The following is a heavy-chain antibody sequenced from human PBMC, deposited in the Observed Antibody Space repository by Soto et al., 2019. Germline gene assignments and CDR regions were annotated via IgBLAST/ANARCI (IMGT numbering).Heavy chain of an antibody. J-gene: IGHJ5*02. Sequence: QITLKESGPTLVKPTQTLTLTCTFSGFSLTTRGVGVGWIRQPPGKALECLALIYCDDNKRYSPYLQSRLSPPNDTSKNHVVLTMTNVVPMDTTRNYCAHVPNYCKYNWFGPGSQGTLVAVYS. CDR3: AHVPNYCKYNWFGP. D-gene: IGHD3-10*01. CDR1: GFSLTTRGVG. CDR2: IYCDDNK. V-gene: IGHV2-5*02.